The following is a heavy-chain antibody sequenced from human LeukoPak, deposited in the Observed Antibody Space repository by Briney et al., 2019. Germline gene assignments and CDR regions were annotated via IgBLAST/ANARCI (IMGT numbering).Heavy chain of an antibody. CDR3: AGEVVVPALYYFDY. J-gene: IGHJ4*02. CDR2: IYHSGST. D-gene: IGHD2-2*01. V-gene: IGHV4-38-2*02. Sequence: SETLSLTCAVSGYSISSGYYWGWIRQPPGKGLEWIGSIYHSGSTYYNPSLKSRVTISVDTSKNQFSLKLSSVTAADTAVYYCAGEVVVPALYYFDYWGQGTLVAVSS. CDR1: GYSISSGYY.